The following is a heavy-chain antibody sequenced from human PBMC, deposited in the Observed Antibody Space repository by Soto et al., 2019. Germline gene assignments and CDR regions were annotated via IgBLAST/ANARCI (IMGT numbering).Heavy chain of an antibody. CDR1: GYTFTSYA. CDR3: ARDRLSSGYSYFDY. V-gene: IGHV1-3*01. Sequence: ASVKVSCKASGYTFTSYAMHWVRQAPGQRLEWMGWINAGNGNTKYSQKFQGRVTITRDTSASTAYMELSSLRSEDTAVYYCARDRLSSGYSYFDYWGQGTLVTVS. J-gene: IGHJ4*02. D-gene: IGHD6-19*01. CDR2: INAGNGNT.